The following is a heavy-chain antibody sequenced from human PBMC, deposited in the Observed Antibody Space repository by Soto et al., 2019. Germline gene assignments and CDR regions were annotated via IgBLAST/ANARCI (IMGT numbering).Heavy chain of an antibody. V-gene: IGHV2-5*02. Sequence: QITLKESGPTLVKPTQTLMLTCTFSGFSLSTSGVVVGWVRQPPGEALEWLAFIYWDDDKRYSPSLKSRLTITKDTSKNQVILTMTSMDPVDTATYYCTHRATVTAVDYWGPGTRVTVSS. CDR2: IYWDDDK. J-gene: IGHJ4*02. CDR1: GFSLSTSGVV. D-gene: IGHD4-17*01. CDR3: THRATVTAVDY.